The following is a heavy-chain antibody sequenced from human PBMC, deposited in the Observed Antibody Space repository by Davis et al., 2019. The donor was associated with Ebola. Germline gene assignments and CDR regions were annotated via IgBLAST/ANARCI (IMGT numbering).Heavy chain of an antibody. D-gene: IGHD2/OR15-2a*01. J-gene: IGHJ4*02. CDR3: ASQDF. V-gene: IGHV3-48*02. CDR1: GFSFGRFS. Sequence: GESLKISCAASGFSFGRFSMNWVRQAPGKGLEWVSFISLSGTIIYYADSVKGRFTISRDNAENSLYLQMTSLTDEDTAVYYCASQDFWGQGTLVTVSS. CDR2: ISLSGTII.